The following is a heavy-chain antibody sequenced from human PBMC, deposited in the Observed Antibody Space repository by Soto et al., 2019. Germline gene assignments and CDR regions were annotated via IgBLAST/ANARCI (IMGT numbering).Heavy chain of an antibody. Sequence: PGGSLRLSCEASGFIFSNYNMNWVRQAPGKGLEWISYISSTSGTIYYADSAKGRFTISRDNAKNSLYLQMSRLRDEDTAVYYCAREDLIWFGDLIRNYYNYALDVWGQGATV. CDR2: ISSTSGTI. CDR1: GFIFSNYN. J-gene: IGHJ6*02. V-gene: IGHV3-48*02. CDR3: AREDLIWFGDLIRNYYNYALDV. D-gene: IGHD3-10*01.